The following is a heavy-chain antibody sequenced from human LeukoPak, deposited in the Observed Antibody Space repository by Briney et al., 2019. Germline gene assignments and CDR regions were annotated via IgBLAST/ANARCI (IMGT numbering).Heavy chain of an antibody. CDR1: GVSFDDYY. CDR2: INHIGYT. CDR3: TRMTAGHDY. V-gene: IGHV4-34*01. Sequence: PSETLSLTCAVSGVSFDDYYWSWVRQTPGKGLEWIGEINHIGYTNDSPSLKSRVTLSIDTSRKQFSLSLRSVTAADTGIYYCTRMTAGHDYWGQGTLVTVSS. J-gene: IGHJ4*02. D-gene: IGHD2-21*02.